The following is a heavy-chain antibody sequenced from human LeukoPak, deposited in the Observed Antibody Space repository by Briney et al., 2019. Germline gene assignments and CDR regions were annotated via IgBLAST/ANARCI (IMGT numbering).Heavy chain of an antibody. CDR1: GYTFTGYY. J-gene: IGHJ6*03. CDR2: INPKSGGT. V-gene: IGHV1-2*02. D-gene: IGHD1-1*01. CDR3: AKDGNERGAETDYMDV. Sequence: ASVKVSCKASGYTFTGYYMHWVRQAPGQGLEWMGWINPKSGGTNYAQKFQGRVTMTRDTSISTAYMELSRLRSDDTAVYYCAKDGNERGAETDYMDVWGKGTTVTVSS.